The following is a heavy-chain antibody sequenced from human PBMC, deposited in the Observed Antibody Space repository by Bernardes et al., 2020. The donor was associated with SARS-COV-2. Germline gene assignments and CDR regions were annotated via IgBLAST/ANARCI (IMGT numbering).Heavy chain of an antibody. J-gene: IGHJ4*02. Sequence: GGSLSLSCAASGFTFSSYAMHWVRQAPGKGLEWVAVISYDGSNKYYADSVKGRFTISRDNSKNTLYLQMNSLRAEDTAVYYCATGPVWDSSGYPESGFDYWGQGTLVTVSS. D-gene: IGHD3-22*01. V-gene: IGHV3-30-3*01. CDR3: ATGPVWDSSGYPESGFDY. CDR1: GFTFSSYA. CDR2: ISYDGSNK.